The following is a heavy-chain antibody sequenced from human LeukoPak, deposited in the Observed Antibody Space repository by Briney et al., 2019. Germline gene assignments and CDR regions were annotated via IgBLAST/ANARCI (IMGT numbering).Heavy chain of an antibody. CDR2: MNPNSGNT. CDR1: GYTFTSYD. CDR3: ARTGYYDFWSGYYSLFDY. J-gene: IGHJ4*02. Sequence: ASVKVSCKASGYTFTSYDINWVRQATGQGLEWMGWMNPNSGNTGYAQKFHGRVTITRNTSISTAYMELSSLRSEDTAVYYCARTGYYDFWSGYYSLFDYWGQETLVTVSS. V-gene: IGHV1-8*03. D-gene: IGHD3-3*01.